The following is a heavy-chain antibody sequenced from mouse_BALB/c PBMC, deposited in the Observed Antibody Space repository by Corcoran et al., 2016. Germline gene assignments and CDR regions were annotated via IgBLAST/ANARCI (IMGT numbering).Heavy chain of an antibody. D-gene: IGHD1-1*01. Sequence: QIQLVQSGPELKKPGETVKISCKASGYTFTNYGMNWVKQAPGKGLKWMGWINTYTGEPTYADDFKGRFAFSLETSANTAYLQINNLKNEDMATYFCANYYGSSFAYWGQGTLVTVSA. CDR3: ANYYGSSFAY. J-gene: IGHJ3*01. CDR1: GYTFTNYG. V-gene: IGHV9-1*02. CDR2: INTYTGEP.